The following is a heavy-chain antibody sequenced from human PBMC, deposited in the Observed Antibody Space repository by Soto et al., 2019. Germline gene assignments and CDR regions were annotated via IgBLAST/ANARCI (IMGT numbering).Heavy chain of an antibody. J-gene: IGHJ5*02. CDR3: ARERDGHNPNWFDL. CDR1: GFTVSSNY. Sequence: EVQVVETGGGLIQPGGSLRLSCAASGFTVSSNYMSWVRQPPGKGPEWVSDIYSGGSTYYADSVKGRFTISRDNSKNTLYLQMNSLRAEDTAVYYCARERDGHNPNWFDLWGQGTLVTVSS. D-gene: IGHD2-8*01. CDR2: IYSGGST. V-gene: IGHV3-53*02.